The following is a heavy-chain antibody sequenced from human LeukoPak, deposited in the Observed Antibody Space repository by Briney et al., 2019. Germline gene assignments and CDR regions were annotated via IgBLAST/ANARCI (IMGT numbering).Heavy chain of an antibody. J-gene: IGHJ4*02. Sequence: GGSLRLSCAASGFTFSSYWMSWVRQAPGKGLEWVGRIRSKSDGGTADYAEPVKGRFTISREDSKNTLYLQINSLKTEDTGMYYCTTITGYWGQGTLVTVSS. D-gene: IGHD1-1*01. CDR3: TTITGY. CDR1: GFTFSSYW. V-gene: IGHV3-15*01. CDR2: IRSKSDGGTA.